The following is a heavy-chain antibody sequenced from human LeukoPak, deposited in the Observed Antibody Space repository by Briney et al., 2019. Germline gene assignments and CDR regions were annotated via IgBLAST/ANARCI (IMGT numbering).Heavy chain of an antibody. CDR2: LYPSGST. D-gene: IGHD4-17*01. Sequence: PSETLSLTCTVSGYSISRGYYWGWIRQPPGKGLEWIGSLYPSGSTYDNPSLKSRVTLSVDTSKNQFSLKLSSVTAADTAVYYCARDMTTVTTARTLWGQGTLVTVSS. CDR1: GYSISRGYY. V-gene: IGHV4-38-2*02. J-gene: IGHJ4*02. CDR3: ARDMTTVTTARTL.